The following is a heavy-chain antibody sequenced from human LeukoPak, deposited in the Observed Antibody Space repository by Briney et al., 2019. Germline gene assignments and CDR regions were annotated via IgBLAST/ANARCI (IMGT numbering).Heavy chain of an antibody. CDR3: AKKGATTGDFDY. CDR2: ISGSGGST. D-gene: IGHD1-26*01. CDR1: GFTFSSYA. J-gene: IGHJ4*02. Sequence: WGALRLSFAAPGFTFSSYAMSWVRQAPGKGLEWVSAISGSGGSTYYADSVKGRFTISRDNSKNTLYLQMNSLRAEDTAVYYCAKKGATTGDFDYWGQGTLVTVSS. V-gene: IGHV3-23*01.